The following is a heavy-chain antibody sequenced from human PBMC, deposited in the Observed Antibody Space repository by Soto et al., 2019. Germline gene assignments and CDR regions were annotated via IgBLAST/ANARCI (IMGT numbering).Heavy chain of an antibody. CDR3: ARLEATRTTWFAGPYNWFDP. D-gene: IGHD3-10*01. Sequence: GGSLRLSCAASGFTFSSYAMSWVRQAPGKGLEWVSAISGSGGSTYYADSVKGRFTISRDNSKNTLYLHWSSLKASDTAMYYCARLEATRTTWFAGPYNWFDPWGEGTLVTVSS. CDR1: GFTFSSYA. CDR2: ISGSGGST. V-gene: IGHV3-23*01. J-gene: IGHJ5*02.